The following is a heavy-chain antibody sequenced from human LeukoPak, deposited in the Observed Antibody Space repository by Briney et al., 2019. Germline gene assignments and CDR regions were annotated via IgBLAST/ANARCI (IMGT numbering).Heavy chain of an antibody. CDR2: IWYDGSNK. CDR3: AGDGDCSSTSCYTSGGFYYYYGMDV. D-gene: IGHD2-2*02. CDR1: GFTFSSYG. Sequence: PGGSLRLSCAASGFTFSSYGMHWVRQAPGKGLEWVAVIWYDGSNKYYADSVKGRFTISRDNSKNTLYLQMNSLRAEDTAVYYCAGDGDCSSTSCYTSGGFYYYYGMDVWGQGTTVTVSS. J-gene: IGHJ6*02. V-gene: IGHV3-33*01.